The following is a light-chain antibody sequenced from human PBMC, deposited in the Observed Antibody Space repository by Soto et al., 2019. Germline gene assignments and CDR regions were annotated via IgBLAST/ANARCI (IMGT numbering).Light chain of an antibody. CDR1: SSDVGSYNY. CDR2: EVS. J-gene: IGLJ2*01. Sequence: QSALTQPASVSGSPGQSITISCTGTSSDVGSYNYVSWYQQHPGKVPKLMIYEVSNRPSGVSNRFSGSKSGNTASLTISGLQVEDEADYYCSSYTSSSPVVFGGGTKVTVL. V-gene: IGLV2-14*01. CDR3: SSYTSSSPVV.